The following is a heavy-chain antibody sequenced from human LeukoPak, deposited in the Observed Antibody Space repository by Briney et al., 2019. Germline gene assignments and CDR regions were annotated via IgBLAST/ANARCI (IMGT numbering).Heavy chain of an antibody. D-gene: IGHD5-18*01. V-gene: IGHV1-46*01. Sequence: ASVKVSCKASGYTFTSYYMHWVRRAPGQGLEWMGIINPSGGSTSYAQKFQGRVTMTRDTSTSTVYMELSSLRSEDTAVYYCARDLEGSSFTWIQSSTPHAFDYWGQGTLVTVSS. J-gene: IGHJ4*02. CDR2: INPSGGST. CDR3: ARDLEGSSFTWIQSSTPHAFDY. CDR1: GYTFTSYY.